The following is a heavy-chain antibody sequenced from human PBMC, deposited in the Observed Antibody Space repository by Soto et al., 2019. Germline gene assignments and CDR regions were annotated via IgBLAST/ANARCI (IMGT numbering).Heavy chain of an antibody. V-gene: IGHV1-2*04. CDR2: INPNSGAA. J-gene: IGHJ4*02. CDR3: TRGSDTLTSPGAY. Sequence: QVQLVQSGAEVKKPGASVKVSCATSGYTFTGYFIHWVRQAPGQGLELMGWINPNSGAADYSQQFQDWVTLTRDTSISTVYMELRRLRSDDTAVYFCTRGSDTLTSPGAYWGQGTLVTVSS. D-gene: IGHD3-9*01. CDR1: GYTFTGYF.